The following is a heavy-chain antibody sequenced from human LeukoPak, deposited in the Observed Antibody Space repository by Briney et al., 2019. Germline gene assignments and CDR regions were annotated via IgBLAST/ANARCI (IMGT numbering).Heavy chain of an antibody. CDR1: GFTFSSYA. D-gene: IGHD1-1*01. CDR2: ISYDGSNK. Sequence: GGSLRLSCAASGFTFSSYAMHWVRQAPGKGLEWVAVISYDGSNKYYADSVKGRFTISRDNSKNTLYLQMNSLRAEDTAVYYCARDKAPVQGTFDYWGQGTLVTVSS. V-gene: IGHV3-30*04. J-gene: IGHJ4*02. CDR3: ARDKAPVQGTFDY.